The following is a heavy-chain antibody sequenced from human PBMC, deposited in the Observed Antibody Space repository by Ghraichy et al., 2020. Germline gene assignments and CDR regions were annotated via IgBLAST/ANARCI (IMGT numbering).Heavy chain of an antibody. D-gene: IGHD3-3*01. CDR2: ISAYNGNT. Sequence: ASVKVSCKASGYTFTSYGISWVRQAPGQGLEWMGWISAYNGNTNYAQKLQGRVTMTTDTSTSTAYMELRSLRSDDTAVYYCARVIRTPAYDFWSGYTNWFDPWGQGTLVTVSS. V-gene: IGHV1-18*01. CDR3: ARVIRTPAYDFWSGYTNWFDP. J-gene: IGHJ5*02. CDR1: GYTFTSYG.